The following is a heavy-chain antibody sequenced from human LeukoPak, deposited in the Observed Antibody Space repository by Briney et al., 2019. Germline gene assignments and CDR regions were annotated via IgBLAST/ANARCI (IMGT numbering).Heavy chain of an antibody. V-gene: IGHV3-48*03. CDR1: GFTFSRYE. Sequence: PGGSLRLSCAASGFTFSRYEMNWVRQAPGKGLEWVSYISTRSSTIFYADSVRGRFTISRDNAKNSLYLQMNSLRAEDTAVYYCARDQYNYGYVSWFDPWGQGTLVTVSS. D-gene: IGHD5-18*01. J-gene: IGHJ5*02. CDR2: ISTRSSTI. CDR3: ARDQYNYGYVSWFDP.